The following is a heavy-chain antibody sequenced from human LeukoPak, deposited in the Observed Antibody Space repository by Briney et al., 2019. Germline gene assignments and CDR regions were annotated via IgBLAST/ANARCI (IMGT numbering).Heavy chain of an antibody. D-gene: IGHD6-19*01. CDR1: GGSISSGGYY. CDR2: IYYSGST. V-gene: IGHV4-31*03. CDR3: ASFIAVAGTGWFDP. Sequence: SETLSLTCTVSGGSISSGGYYWSWIRQHPGKGLEWIGYIYYSGSTYYNPSLKSRVTISVDTSKNQFSLKLSSVTAADTAVYYCASFIAVAGTGWFDPWGQGTLVTVSS. J-gene: IGHJ5*02.